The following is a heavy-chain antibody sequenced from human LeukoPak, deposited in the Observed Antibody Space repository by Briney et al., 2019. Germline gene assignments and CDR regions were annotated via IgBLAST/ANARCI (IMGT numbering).Heavy chain of an antibody. V-gene: IGHV3-53*01. J-gene: IGHJ5*02. CDR1: GFTVSSNY. CDR2: IYSGGST. D-gene: IGHD2-2*03. Sequence: GGSLRLSCAASGFTVSSNYMSWVRQAPGKGLEWVSVIYSGGSTHYADSVKGRFTISRDNSKNTLYLQMNSLRAEDTAVYYCARGGVDIVVVPAAMRYDWFDPWGQGTLVTVSA. CDR3: ARGGVDIVVVPAAMRYDWFDP.